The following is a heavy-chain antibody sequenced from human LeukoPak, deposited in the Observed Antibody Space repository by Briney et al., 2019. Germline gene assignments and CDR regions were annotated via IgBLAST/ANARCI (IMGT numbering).Heavy chain of an antibody. J-gene: IGHJ4*02. CDR3: ARGFRRGYSYGYNFDY. V-gene: IGHV3-23*01. CDR2: ISGSGGST. Sequence: GGSLRLSCAASGFTFSSYAMSWVRQAPGKGLEWVSAISGSGGSTYYADSVKGRFTISRDNAKNSLYLQMNSLRAGDTAVYYCARGFRRGYSYGYNFDYWGQGTLVTVSS. D-gene: IGHD5-18*01. CDR1: GFTFSSYA.